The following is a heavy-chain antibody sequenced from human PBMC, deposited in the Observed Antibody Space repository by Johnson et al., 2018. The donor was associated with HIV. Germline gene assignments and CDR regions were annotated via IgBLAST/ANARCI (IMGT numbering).Heavy chain of an antibody. CDR3: AKVIARSNYYGSGSYRDPGAFDI. J-gene: IGHJ3*02. D-gene: IGHD3-10*01. V-gene: IGHV3-74*01. Sequence: GLAWVARVNSDGYSTSYADSVKGRFTISRDNSKNILYLQMNSLRAEDTAVYYCAKVIARSNYYGSGSYRDPGAFDIWGQGTMVTVSS. CDR2: VNSDGYST.